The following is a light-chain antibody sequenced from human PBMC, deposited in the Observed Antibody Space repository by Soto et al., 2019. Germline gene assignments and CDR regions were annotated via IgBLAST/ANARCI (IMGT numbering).Light chain of an antibody. CDR1: QSISKW. CDR2: DAS. J-gene: IGKJ2*01. CDR3: QQYDSYSPYT. Sequence: DIQMTQSPSTLSASVGDRVTITCRASQSISKWLAWYRQKPGKAPNLLIYDASTLESGVPSRFSGTGSGTEFTLTITSLQPDDFATYYCQQYDSYSPYTFGQGTKLEIK. V-gene: IGKV1-5*01.